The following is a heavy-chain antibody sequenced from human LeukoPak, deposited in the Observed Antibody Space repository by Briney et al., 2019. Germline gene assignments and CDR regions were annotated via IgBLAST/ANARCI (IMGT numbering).Heavy chain of an antibody. Sequence: ASVKVSCKASGYTFTSNGITWVRQAPGQGLEWMGWISGYNGNTNYAQKLQGRVTMTTDRSTSTAYMELRSLTSDDTAVYYCARASDYVPYYYYMDVWGKGTTVTVSS. CDR2: ISGYNGNT. V-gene: IGHV1-18*01. CDR3: ARASDYVPYYYYMDV. CDR1: GYTFTSNG. J-gene: IGHJ6*03. D-gene: IGHD4-17*01.